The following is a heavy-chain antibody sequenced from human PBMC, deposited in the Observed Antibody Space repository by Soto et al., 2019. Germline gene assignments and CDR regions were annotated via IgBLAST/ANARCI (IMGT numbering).Heavy chain of an antibody. CDR1: GFTFSTSV. Sequence: EVQLLESGGDLVQPGGSLRLSCAASGFTFSTSVINWVRQAPGKGLEWLSAITGSGANTYYADSVKGRFTISRDKSKNTLYLQMNSLRADDTAVYYCAKDPGQWGQGTLVTVSS. CDR2: ITGSGANT. J-gene: IGHJ4*02. V-gene: IGHV3-23*01. CDR3: AKDPGQ. D-gene: IGHD7-27*01.